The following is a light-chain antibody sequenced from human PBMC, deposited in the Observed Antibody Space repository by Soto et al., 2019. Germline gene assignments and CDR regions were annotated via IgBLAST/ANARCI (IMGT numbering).Light chain of an antibody. CDR3: QQYGTSPYT. CDR2: GAS. V-gene: IGKV3-20*01. J-gene: IGKJ2*01. CDR1: QSVSGSY. Sequence: EIVLTQSPGTLSLSPGERATLSCRASQSVSGSYLAWYQQKPGQPPRLLIYGASSRATGIPDRPSGSGSGTDFTLTFSRLEPEDFAVYYCQQYGTSPYTFGQGTKLEIK.